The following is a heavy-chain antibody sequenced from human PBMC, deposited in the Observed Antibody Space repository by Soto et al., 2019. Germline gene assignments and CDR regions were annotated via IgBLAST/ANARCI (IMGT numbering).Heavy chain of an antibody. CDR1: GGTFSSYA. CDR2: IIPIFGTA. CDR3: ARELYALDWFDP. V-gene: IGHV1-69*12. D-gene: IGHD2-8*01. J-gene: IGHJ5*02. Sequence: QVQLVQSGAEVKKPGSSVKVSCKASGGTFSSYAISWVRQAPGQGLEWMGGIIPIFGTANYAQKLQGRVTITADESTRTEYRELSRLRSEDTAVDYCARELYALDWFDPWGQGTLVTVSS.